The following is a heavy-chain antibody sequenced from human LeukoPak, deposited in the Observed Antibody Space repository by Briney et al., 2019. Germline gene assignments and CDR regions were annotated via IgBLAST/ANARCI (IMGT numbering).Heavy chain of an antibody. CDR1: GGSISSGGYY. V-gene: IGHV4-61*02. J-gene: IGHJ4*02. CDR2: IYTSGST. CDR3: ARNYVVRGPYYFDY. Sequence: SETLSLTCTVSGGSISSGGYYWNWIRQPAGKGLEWIGRIYTSGSTNYNPSLKSRVTISVDTSKSQFSLKLGSVTAGDTAVYYCARNYVVRGPYYFDYWGRGTLVTVSS. D-gene: IGHD3-10*01.